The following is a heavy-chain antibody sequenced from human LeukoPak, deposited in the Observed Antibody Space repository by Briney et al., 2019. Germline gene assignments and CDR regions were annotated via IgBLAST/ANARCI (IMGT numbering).Heavy chain of an antibody. CDR1: GYSISSGYY. Sequence: KPSETLSLTCAASGYSISSGYYWGWIRQPPGKGLEWIGSIYHSGSTYYNPSLKSRVTISVDTSKNQFSLKLSSVTAADTAVYYCARQYCSSTSCLDDFDYWGQGTLVTVSS. J-gene: IGHJ4*02. CDR2: IYHSGST. V-gene: IGHV4-38-2*01. CDR3: ARQYCSSTSCLDDFDY. D-gene: IGHD2-2*01.